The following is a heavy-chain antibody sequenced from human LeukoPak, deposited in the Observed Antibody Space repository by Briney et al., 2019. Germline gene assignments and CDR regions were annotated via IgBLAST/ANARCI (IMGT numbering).Heavy chain of an antibody. CDR3: ARETLWWDPDY. J-gene: IGHJ4*02. Sequence: PGGSLRLSCAASVFTFSSYWMSCVRQAPGKGLEWVANIKKDGSEKYYVDSVKGRFTISRDNAKNSLYLQMNSLRAEDTAVYYCARETLWWDPDYWGQGALVTVSS. CDR2: IKKDGSEK. D-gene: IGHD2-21*01. CDR1: VFTFSSYW. V-gene: IGHV3-7*01.